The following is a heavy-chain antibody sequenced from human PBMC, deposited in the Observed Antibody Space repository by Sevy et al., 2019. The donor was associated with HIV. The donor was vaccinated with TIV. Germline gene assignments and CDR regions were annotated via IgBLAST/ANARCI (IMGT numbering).Heavy chain of an antibody. CDR3: ALLSPCGGDCYYFDF. D-gene: IGHD2-21*02. Sequence: ASVKVSCTASGYTFTNNDIIWVRQATGQGLEWMGGMNPNSADTGYALKFQGRVTLTNNTSRSKAYMELGSLKSEETAVYYCALLSPCGGDCYYFDFWGQGTLLTVSS. J-gene: IGHJ4*02. CDR2: MNPNSADT. CDR1: GYTFTNND. V-gene: IGHV1-8*01.